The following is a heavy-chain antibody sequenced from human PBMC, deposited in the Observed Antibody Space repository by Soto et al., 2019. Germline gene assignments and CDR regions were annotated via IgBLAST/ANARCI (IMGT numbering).Heavy chain of an antibody. CDR3: ARHTGSARGKLWFGELYYYYYMDV. V-gene: IGHV5-51*01. CDR2: IYPGDSDT. D-gene: IGHD3-10*01. J-gene: IGHJ6*03. Sequence: GESLKISCKGSGYSFTSYWIGWVRQMPGKGLEWMGIIYPGDSDTRYSPSFQGQVTISADKSISTAYLQWSSLKASDTAMYYCARHTGSARGKLWFGELYYYYYMDVWGKGTTVTVSS. CDR1: GYSFTSYW.